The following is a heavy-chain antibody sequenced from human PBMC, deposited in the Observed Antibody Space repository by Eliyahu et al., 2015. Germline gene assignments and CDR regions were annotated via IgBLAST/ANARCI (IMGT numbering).Heavy chain of an antibody. CDR3: AKVERTHYYYGMDV. Sequence: QVQLVESGGGVVQPGRSLRXSCAXSGFXFXSYGMHWVRQAPGKGLEWVAVISYDGSNKYYADSVKGRFTISRDNSXNTLYLQMNSLRAEDTAVYYCAKVERTHYYYGMDVWGQGTTVTVSS. D-gene: IGHD1-1*01. CDR2: ISYDGSNK. CDR1: GFXFXSYG. J-gene: IGHJ6*02. V-gene: IGHV3-30*18.